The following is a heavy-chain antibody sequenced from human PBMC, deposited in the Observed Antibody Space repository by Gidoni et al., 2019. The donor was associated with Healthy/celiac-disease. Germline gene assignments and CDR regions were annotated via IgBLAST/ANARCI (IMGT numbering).Heavy chain of an antibody. CDR3: ARGGGPYYDILTGYFGNWFDP. D-gene: IGHD3-9*01. CDR1: GYTCASYG. Sequence: QVQLVQSGAEVKKPGASVKVSCKASGYTCASYGISWGRQATGQGLEWMGWINSYNGNTNFAQKLQGRVTMTTYTSTSTAYMELRSLRSDDTAVYYCARGGGPYYDILTGYFGNWFDPWGQGTPVTVSS. V-gene: IGHV1-18*01. J-gene: IGHJ5*02. CDR2: INSYNGNT.